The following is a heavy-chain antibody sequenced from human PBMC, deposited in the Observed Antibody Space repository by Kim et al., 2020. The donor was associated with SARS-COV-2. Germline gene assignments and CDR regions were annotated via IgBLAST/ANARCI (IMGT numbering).Heavy chain of an antibody. D-gene: IGHD2-2*01. J-gene: IGHJ5*02. CDR3: ARLVVPAALPVWFDP. V-gene: IGHV4-31*03. CDR1: GGSISSGGVY. Sequence: SETLSLTCTVSGGSISSGGVYWSWIRQHPGKGLEWIGYIYYSGTTYYNPSLRSRVTISVDTSKNQFSLKLRSVTAADTAVYFCARLVVPAALPVWFDPWGQGALVTVSS. CDR2: IYYSGTT.